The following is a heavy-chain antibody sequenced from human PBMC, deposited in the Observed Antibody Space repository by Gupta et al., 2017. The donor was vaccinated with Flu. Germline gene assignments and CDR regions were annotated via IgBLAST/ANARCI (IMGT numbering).Heavy chain of an antibody. J-gene: IGHJ4*02. CDR2: ITTYSYR. D-gene: IGHD1-26*01. Sequence: EVQLVESGGGLVNPGGSLTLSCAASGFPFSSYSMNWVRQAPGKGLEWVSSITTYSYRYYADSVKGRFTISRDNAKNSLYLQMNRLRAEDTAVYYWARARIVGRFDYWGQGTLVTVSS. CDR1: GFPFSSYS. CDR3: ARARIVGRFDY. V-gene: IGHV3-21*01.